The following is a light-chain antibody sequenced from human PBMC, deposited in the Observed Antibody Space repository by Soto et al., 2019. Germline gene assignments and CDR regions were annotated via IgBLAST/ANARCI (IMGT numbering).Light chain of an antibody. V-gene: IGLV2-11*01. CDR2: GVT. CDR3: CSFAGSSLA. J-gene: IGLJ2*01. CDR1: SSYVGGYDY. Sequence: QSALTQPRSVSGSPGQSVTISCTGTSSYVGGYDYVSWFQHHPGKAPKLIIYGVTKRPSGVADRFSGSKSGNTASLTISGLQAEDEADYYCCSFAGSSLAFGGGTKVTVL.